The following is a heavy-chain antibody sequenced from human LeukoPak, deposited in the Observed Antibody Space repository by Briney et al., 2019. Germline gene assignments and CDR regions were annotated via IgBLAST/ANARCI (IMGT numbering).Heavy chain of an antibody. CDR1: GFTFSGSA. D-gene: IGHD5-24*01. CDR3: TRTRDGYNYPDY. J-gene: IGHJ4*02. V-gene: IGHV3-73*01. Sequence: PGGSLRLSCAASGFTFSGSAMHWVCQASGKGLEWVGRIRSKANSYATAYAASVKGRFTISRDDSKNTAYLQMNSLKTEDTAVYYCTRTRDGYNYPDYWGQGTLVTVSS. CDR2: IRSKANSYAT.